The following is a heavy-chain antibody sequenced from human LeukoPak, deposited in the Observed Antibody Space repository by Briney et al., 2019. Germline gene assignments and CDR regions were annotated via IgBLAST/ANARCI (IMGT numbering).Heavy chain of an antibody. Sequence: GGSLRLSCVASGFNFTTYPMNWVRQAPGRGLEWVSSIYSDYIYYADLVKGRFTISRDNAKNSLYLQMNNLRAEDTALSYCSSRDWFDPWGQGILVTVSS. CDR2: IYSDYI. CDR3: SSRDWFDP. CDR1: GFNFTTYP. V-gene: IGHV3-21*01. J-gene: IGHJ5*02.